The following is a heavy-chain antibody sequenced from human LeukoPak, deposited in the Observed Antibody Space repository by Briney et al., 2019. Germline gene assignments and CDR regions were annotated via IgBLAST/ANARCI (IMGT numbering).Heavy chain of an antibody. Sequence: GGSLRLSCAASGFTFSSYGMHWVRQAPGKGLEGVAVISYDGSNKYYADSVKGRFTISRDNSKNTLYLQMNSLRAEDTAVYYCAKDPYYGSGSYYNAGEYYFDYWGQGTLVTVSS. D-gene: IGHD3-10*01. CDR3: AKDPYYGSGSYYNAGEYYFDY. V-gene: IGHV3-30*18. CDR1: GFTFSSYG. CDR2: ISYDGSNK. J-gene: IGHJ4*02.